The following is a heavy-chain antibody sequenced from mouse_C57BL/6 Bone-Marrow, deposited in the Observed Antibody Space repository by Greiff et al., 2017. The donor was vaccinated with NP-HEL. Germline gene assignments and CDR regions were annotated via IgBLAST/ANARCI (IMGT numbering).Heavy chain of an antibody. CDR1: GFNIKDDY. CDR2: IDPENGDT. J-gene: IGHJ1*03. Sequence: EVQLQQSGAELVRPGASVKLSCTASGFNIKDDYMHWVKQRPEQGLEWIGWIDPENGDTEYASKFQGKATITADTSSNTAYLQISSLTSEDTAVYYCTNYYGSSYWYFDVWGTGTTVTVSS. D-gene: IGHD1-1*01. CDR3: TNYYGSSYWYFDV. V-gene: IGHV14-4*01.